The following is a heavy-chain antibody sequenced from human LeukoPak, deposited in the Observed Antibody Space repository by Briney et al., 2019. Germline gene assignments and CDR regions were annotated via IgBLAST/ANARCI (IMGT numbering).Heavy chain of an antibody. D-gene: IGHD3-10*01. CDR1: GFTFSSYW. V-gene: IGHV3-7*01. CDR2: IKQDGSEK. J-gene: IGHJ6*02. Sequence: PGGSLRLSCAASGFTFSSYWMSWVRQAPGKGLEWVANIKQDGSEKYYVDSVKGRFTISRDNAKNSLYLQMNSLRAEDTAVYYCARVQEGSVVLWFGESRMDVWGQGTTVTVSS. CDR3: ARVQEGSVVLWFGESRMDV.